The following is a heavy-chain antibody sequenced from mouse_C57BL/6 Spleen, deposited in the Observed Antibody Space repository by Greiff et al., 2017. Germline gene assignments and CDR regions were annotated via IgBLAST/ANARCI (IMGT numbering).Heavy chain of an antibody. V-gene: IGHV5-16*01. D-gene: IGHD2-2*01. CDR1: GFTFSDYY. J-gene: IGHJ4*01. Sequence: EVMLVESEGGLVQPGSSMKLSCTASGFTFSDYYMAWVRQVPEKGLEWVANINYDGSSTYYLDSLKSRFIISRDNAKNILYLQMSSLKSEDTATYYCARDRGNGYDSAMDYWGQGTSVTVSS. CDR2: INYDGSST. CDR3: ARDRGNGYDSAMDY.